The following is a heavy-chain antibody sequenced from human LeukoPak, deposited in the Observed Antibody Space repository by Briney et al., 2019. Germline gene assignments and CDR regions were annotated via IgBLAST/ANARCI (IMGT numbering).Heavy chain of an antibody. Sequence: PGGSLRLSCAASGFTFTNYAMSWVRQAPGKGLEWVSTIGKSGGGTYYADSVKGRFTISRDNSKSTLYLQMNSLRAGDTAVYYCAKRDSAGLYYFDYWGQGTLVTVSS. CDR3: AKRDSAGLYYFDY. CDR1: GFTFTNYA. CDR2: IGKSGGGT. J-gene: IGHJ4*02. V-gene: IGHV3-23*01. D-gene: IGHD5-18*01.